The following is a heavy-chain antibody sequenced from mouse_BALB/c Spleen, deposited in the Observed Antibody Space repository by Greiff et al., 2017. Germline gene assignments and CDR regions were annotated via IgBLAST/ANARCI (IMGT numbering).Heavy chain of an antibody. CDR2: IYPGNVNT. V-gene: IGHV1S56*01. CDR3: ARDYGSSYDAMDY. J-gene: IGHJ4*01. D-gene: IGHD1-1*01. CDR1: GYTFTSYY. Sequence: QVQLQQSGPELVKPGASVRISCKASGYTFTSYYIHWVKQRPGQGLEWIGWIYPGNVNTKYNEKFKGKATLTADKSSSTAYMQLSSLTSEDSAVYFGARDYGSSYDAMDYWGQGTSVTVSS.